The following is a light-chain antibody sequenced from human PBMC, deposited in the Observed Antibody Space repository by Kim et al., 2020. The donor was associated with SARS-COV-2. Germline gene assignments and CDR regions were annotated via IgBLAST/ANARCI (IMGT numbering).Light chain of an antibody. CDR3: CSYAGNYPYV. CDR1: SSDVGGYNY. Sequence: QSVTISCTGTSSDVGGYNYVSWYQQHPGKAPKLIIYDVSERPSGVPDRFSGSKSGNTASLTISGLQAEDEADYFCCSYAGNYPYVFGSGTKVTVL. V-gene: IGLV2-11*01. CDR2: DVS. J-gene: IGLJ1*01.